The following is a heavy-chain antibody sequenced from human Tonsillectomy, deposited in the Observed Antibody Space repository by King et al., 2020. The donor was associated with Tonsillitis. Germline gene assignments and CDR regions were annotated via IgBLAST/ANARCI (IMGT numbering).Heavy chain of an antibody. CDR2: IIPFLVPP. CDR3: AREFQLLFGFDP. J-gene: IGHJ5*02. D-gene: IGHD2-21*01. CDR1: GGSFNNYA. V-gene: IGHV1-69*01. Sequence: QLVQSGAEVKKPGSSVKISCKASGGSFNNYAINWVLQAPGKGLEWMGGIIPFLVPPTYAQKYRGRATITADESTSSFNMEVSSLRSEATAVYYCAREFQLLFGFDPWGQGTLVTVSS.